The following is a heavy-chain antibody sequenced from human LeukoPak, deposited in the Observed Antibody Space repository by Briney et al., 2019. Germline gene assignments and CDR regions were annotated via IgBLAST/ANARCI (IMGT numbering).Heavy chain of an antibody. CDR3: ARDLAGTTGSFDY. Sequence: GGSLTLSCAPSGFTLSSYEFNWVRQAQGKVLEWISYISTRGNTKFYADSVNGRFAISRDSAKNSLYLQMNSLRAEDTAVYYCARDLAGTTGSFDYWAQGTLVTVSS. V-gene: IGHV3-48*03. CDR2: ISTRGNTK. CDR1: GFTLSSYE. J-gene: IGHJ4*02. D-gene: IGHD4-17*01.